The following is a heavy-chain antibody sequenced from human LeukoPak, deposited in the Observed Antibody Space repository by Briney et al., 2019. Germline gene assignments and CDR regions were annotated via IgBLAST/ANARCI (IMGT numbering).Heavy chain of an antibody. CDR2: INAGNGNT. CDR1: GYTFTSYA. D-gene: IGHD2-15*01. CDR3: ATGSRLDY. J-gene: IGHJ4*02. V-gene: IGHV1-3*01. Sequence: GASLKVSCKASGYTFTSYAVHWVRQAPGQRLEWMGWINAGNGNTKYSQNFQGRVTITRDTPASTAYMELSSLRSGDTAVYYCATGSRLDYWGQGTLVTVSS.